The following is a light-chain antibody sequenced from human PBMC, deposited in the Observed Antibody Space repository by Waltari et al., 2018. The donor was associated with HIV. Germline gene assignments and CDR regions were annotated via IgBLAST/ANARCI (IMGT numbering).Light chain of an antibody. V-gene: IGKV3-15*01. J-gene: IGKJ1*01. CDR1: QSVSIN. Sequence: EMVMTQSPATLSVSPGDRVTLSCRASQSVSINLAWFQHKRGQAPRLLIYAASIRATGVPARFRGSWSGTDFTLTITSFQSEDLAVYVCQQYNNWPRGTFGPGTKVEV. CDR2: AAS. CDR3: QQYNNWPRGT.